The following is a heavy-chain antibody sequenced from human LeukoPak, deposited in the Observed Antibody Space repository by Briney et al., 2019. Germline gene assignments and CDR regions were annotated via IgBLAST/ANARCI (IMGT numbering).Heavy chain of an antibody. Sequence: SVKVSCKASGYTFTSYYMHWVRQAPGQGLEWMGGIIPIFGTANYAQKFQGRVTITSDKSTSTAYMELSSLRSEDTAVYYCARGRPGGIAAAGYPLPYYYYYYMDVWGKGTTVTVSS. CDR1: GYTFTSYY. J-gene: IGHJ6*03. D-gene: IGHD6-13*01. V-gene: IGHV1-69*06. CDR2: IIPIFGTA. CDR3: ARGRPGGIAAAGYPLPYYYYYYMDV.